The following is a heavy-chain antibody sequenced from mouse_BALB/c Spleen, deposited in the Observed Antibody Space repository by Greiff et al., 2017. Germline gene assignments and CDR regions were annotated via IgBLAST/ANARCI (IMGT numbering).Heavy chain of an antibody. Sequence: QVQLKEPGAELVKPGASVKMSCKASGYTFTSYNMHWVKQTPGQGLEWIGAIYPGNGDTSYNQKFKGKATLTADKSSSTAYMQLSSLTSEDSAVYYCARGDGYLAWFAYWGQGTLVTVSA. D-gene: IGHD2-3*01. V-gene: IGHV1-12*01. CDR2: IYPGNGDT. CDR3: ARGDGYLAWFAY. J-gene: IGHJ3*01. CDR1: GYTFTSYN.